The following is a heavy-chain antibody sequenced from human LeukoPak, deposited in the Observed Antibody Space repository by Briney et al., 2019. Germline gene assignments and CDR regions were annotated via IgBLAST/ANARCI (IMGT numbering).Heavy chain of an antibody. CDR3: ARAQRSHFYFDY. D-gene: IGHD6-25*01. CDR1: GFTFSDHY. Sequence: GGSLRLSCAASGFTFSDHYMDWVRQAPGKGLEWVGRTRNKANSYTTEYAASVKGRFTISRDDSKNSLYLQMNSLKTEDTAVYYCARAQRSHFYFDYWGQGTLVTVSS. J-gene: IGHJ4*02. CDR2: TRNKANSYTT. V-gene: IGHV3-72*01.